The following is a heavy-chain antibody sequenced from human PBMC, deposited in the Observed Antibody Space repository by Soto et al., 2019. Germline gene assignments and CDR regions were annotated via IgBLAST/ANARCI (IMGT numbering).Heavy chain of an antibody. V-gene: IGHV4-61*01. Sequence: QVQLQESGPGLVKPSETLSLTCTVSGGSVSSGSYYWSWIRQPPGKGLEWIGYIYYSGSTNYNPSLXSXAXIXXDTSKHQSSLQLSSVTAADTAVYYCASLLPSHSSGYVGFAYWGQGTLVTVSS. D-gene: IGHD3-22*01. CDR1: GGSVSSGSYY. CDR3: ASLLPSHSSGYVGFAY. CDR2: IYYSGST. J-gene: IGHJ4*02.